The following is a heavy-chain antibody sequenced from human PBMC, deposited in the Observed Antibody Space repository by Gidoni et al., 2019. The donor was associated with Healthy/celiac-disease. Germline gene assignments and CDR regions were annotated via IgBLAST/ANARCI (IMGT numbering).Heavy chain of an antibody. J-gene: IGHJ4*02. CDR1: GYTFTSYA. CDR3: ARAGSGGRRYYYGSGSYGGLDY. CDR2: INAGNGNT. Sequence: QVQLVQSGAEVKKPGASVQVSCKAPGYTFTSYAMHWGRQATGQRLEWMGWINAGNGNTKYSQKFQGRVTITRDTSASTAYMELSSLRSEDTAVYYCARAGSGGRRYYYGSGSYGGLDYWGQGTLVTVSS. D-gene: IGHD3-10*01. V-gene: IGHV1-3*01.